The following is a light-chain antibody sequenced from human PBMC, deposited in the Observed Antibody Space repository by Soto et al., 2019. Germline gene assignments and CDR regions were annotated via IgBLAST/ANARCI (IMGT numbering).Light chain of an antibody. V-gene: IGKV3-11*01. CDR2: DAS. J-gene: IGKJ1*01. Sequence: IVFTQSPATLSLSPGERAPLSCRASQSVSSYLAWYQQKPGQAPRLLIYDASNRATGIPARFSGSGSGTDFTLTISSLEPEDFAVYYCQQRSNWLWTFGQGTKVDI. CDR1: QSVSSY. CDR3: QQRSNWLWT.